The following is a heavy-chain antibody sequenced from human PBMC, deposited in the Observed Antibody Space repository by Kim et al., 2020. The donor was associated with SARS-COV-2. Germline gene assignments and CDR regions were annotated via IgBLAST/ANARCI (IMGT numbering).Heavy chain of an antibody. CDR2: IWSGGGNK. CDR1: GFTFSDYC. CDR3: ARGDKFDA. J-gene: IGHJ5*02. Sequence: GGSLRLSCAASGFTFSDYCMHWVRQAPGKGLEWVAFIWSGGGNKNYADSVKGRFTISRDNARNMLYLQMNSLRAEDTAVYYCARGDKFDAWGQGTLVTVSS. V-gene: IGHV3-33*03.